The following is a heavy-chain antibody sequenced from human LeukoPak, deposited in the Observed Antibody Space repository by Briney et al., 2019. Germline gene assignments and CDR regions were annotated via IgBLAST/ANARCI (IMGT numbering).Heavy chain of an antibody. CDR2: IYTSGST. D-gene: IGHD7-27*01. Sequence: SETLSLTCTVSGGSISSGSYYWSRIRQPAGKGLEWIGRIYTSGSTNYNPSLKSRVTISVDTSKNQFSLKLSSVTAADTAVYYCARDLPGDSSFDYWGQGTLVTVSS. V-gene: IGHV4-61*02. CDR3: ARDLPGDSSFDY. CDR1: GGSISSGSYY. J-gene: IGHJ4*02.